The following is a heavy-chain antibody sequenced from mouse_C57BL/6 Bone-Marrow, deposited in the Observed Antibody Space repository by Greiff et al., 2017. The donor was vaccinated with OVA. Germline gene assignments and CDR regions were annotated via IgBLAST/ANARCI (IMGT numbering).Heavy chain of an antibody. D-gene: IGHD1-1*01. CDR1: GYTFTDYN. J-gene: IGHJ2*01. V-gene: IGHV1-18*01. CDR3: ARWGYYGSRYYFDY. CDR2: INPNNGGT. Sequence: EVKLQESGPELVKPGASVKIPCKASGYTFTDYNMDWVKQSHGKSLEWIGDINPNNGGTIYNQKFKGKATLTVDKSSSTAYMELRSLTSEDTAVYYCARWGYYGSRYYFDYWGQGTTLTVSS.